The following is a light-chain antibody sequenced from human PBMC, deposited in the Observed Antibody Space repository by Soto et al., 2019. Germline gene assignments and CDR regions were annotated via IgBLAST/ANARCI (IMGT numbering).Light chain of an antibody. V-gene: IGKV3-20*01. CDR1: QIVSSSF. CDR2: GVS. CDR3: QQYDKSPWT. Sequence: EVVLTQSPGTLSLSPGERATLSCGASQIVSSSFLAWYQQKPGQAPRLLIHGVSNRATGIPDRFSGSGSGTDFTLTISRLETEDFAVYYCQQYDKSPWTFGQGTKVDIK. J-gene: IGKJ1*01.